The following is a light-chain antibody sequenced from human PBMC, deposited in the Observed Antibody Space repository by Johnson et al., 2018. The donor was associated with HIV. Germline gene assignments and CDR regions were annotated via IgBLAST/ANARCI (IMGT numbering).Light chain of an antibody. CDR2: ENN. CDR1: SSNIGNNY. Sequence: QSVLTQPPSVSAAPGQKVTISCSGSSSNIGNNYVSWYQQLPGTAPKLLIYENNKRPSGIPDRFSGSKSGTSATLGITGLQTGDEADYYCGTWDSSLSAHYVFGTGPKVTVL. V-gene: IGLV1-51*02. J-gene: IGLJ1*01. CDR3: GTWDSSLSAHYV.